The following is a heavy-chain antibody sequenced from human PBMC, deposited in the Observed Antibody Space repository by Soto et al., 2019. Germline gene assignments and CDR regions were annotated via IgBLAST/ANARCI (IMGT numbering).Heavy chain of an antibody. CDR2: VYHTGST. D-gene: IGHD4-4*01. J-gene: IGHJ4*01. CDR3: ERGPYSNPFDS. CDR1: GYSISSGHY. Sequence: XETLSVPSAVSGYSISSGHYWGWIRQPPGKGLEWIVTVYHTGSTYYNPSLKSRVTISIDTSKNQFSLKLTSVTAADTAVYYCERGPYSNPFDSWGQGTLVTVSS. V-gene: IGHV4-38-2*01.